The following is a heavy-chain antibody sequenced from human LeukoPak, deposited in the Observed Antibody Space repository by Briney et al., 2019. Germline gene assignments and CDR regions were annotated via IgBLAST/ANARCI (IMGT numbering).Heavy chain of an antibody. CDR3: ARVATGYSYGPDAFDI. D-gene: IGHD5-18*01. CDR1: GFTFSSYG. J-gene: IGHJ3*02. Sequence: VRSLRLSCAASGFTFSSYGMHWGRQAPGKGLERVAVIWYDGSNKYYADSVKVRFTISRDNSKNMLYLQMNSLRAEDTAVYYCARVATGYSYGPDAFDIWGQGTMVTVSS. CDR2: IWYDGSNK. V-gene: IGHV3-33*01.